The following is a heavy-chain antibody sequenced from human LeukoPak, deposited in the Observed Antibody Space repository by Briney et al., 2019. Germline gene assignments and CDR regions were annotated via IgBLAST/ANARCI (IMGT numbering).Heavy chain of an antibody. J-gene: IGHJ4*02. CDR2: IYYSGST. Sequence: SQTLSLTCTVSGGSISSGGYYWSWLRQHPGKGLEWIGYIYYSGSTYYNPSLKSRVTISVGTSKNQFSLKLSSVTAADTAVYYCASYYDSSGYYPDYWGQGTLVTVSS. CDR3: ASYYDSSGYYPDY. D-gene: IGHD3-22*01. CDR1: GGSISSGGYY. V-gene: IGHV4-31*03.